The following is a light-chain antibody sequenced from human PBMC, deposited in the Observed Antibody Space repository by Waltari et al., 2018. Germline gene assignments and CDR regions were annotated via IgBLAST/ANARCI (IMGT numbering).Light chain of an antibody. V-gene: IGKV1-8*01. J-gene: IGKJ3*01. Sequence: AIRITQSPSSVSASTGDRVTLTCRASQGVNRFLAWYQQKPGKAPKLLIYAASTLQSGVPSRFSGSGSGTDFTLTISCLQSEDFATYYCQQYYTYPLTFGPGTRVDIK. CDR3: QQYYTYPLT. CDR1: QGVNRF. CDR2: AAS.